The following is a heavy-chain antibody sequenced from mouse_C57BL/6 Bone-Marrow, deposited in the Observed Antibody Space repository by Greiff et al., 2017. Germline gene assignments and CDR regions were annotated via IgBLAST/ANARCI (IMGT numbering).Heavy chain of an antibody. CDR1: GYTFTSYW. V-gene: IGHV1-74*01. CDR3: AIKEGYDYEGDYYFDY. J-gene: IGHJ2*01. D-gene: IGHD2-4*01. CDR2: IHPSDSDT. Sequence: QVQLQQPGAELVKPGASVKVSCKASGYTFTSYWMHWVKQRPGQGLEWIGRIHPSDSDTNYNQKFKGKATLTVGKSSSTAYMQLSSLTSEDSAVYYCAIKEGYDYEGDYYFDYWGQGTTLTVSS.